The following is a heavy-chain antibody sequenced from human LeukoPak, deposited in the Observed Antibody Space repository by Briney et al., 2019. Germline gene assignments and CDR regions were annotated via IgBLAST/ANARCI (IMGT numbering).Heavy chain of an antibody. J-gene: IGHJ6*02. Sequence: GASVKVSCKASGYTFTGYYMHWVRQAPGQGLEWIGWINPNSGGTNYAQKFQGRVTMTRDTSISTAYMELSRLRSDDTAVYYCARDRIVVVPAAPTHYYYYGMDVWGQGPTVTVSS. D-gene: IGHD2-2*01. CDR3: ARDRIVVVPAAPTHYYYYGMDV. CDR1: GYTFTGYY. CDR2: INPNSGGT. V-gene: IGHV1-2*02.